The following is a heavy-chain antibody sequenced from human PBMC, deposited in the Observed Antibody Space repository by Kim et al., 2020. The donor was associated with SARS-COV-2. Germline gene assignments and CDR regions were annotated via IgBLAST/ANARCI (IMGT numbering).Heavy chain of an antibody. V-gene: IGHV4-31*03. D-gene: IGHD3-9*01. J-gene: IGHJ6*03. CDR1: GGSISSGGYH. CDR2: IYYSGST. Sequence: SETLSLTCTVSGGSISSGGYHWSWIRQHPGKGLEWIGYIYYSGSTYYNLSLKSRVTIPVDTSKNQFPLKLSSVTAADTAVYYCARNGGLRYFDWTVYYCIDVWGKGTTISVSS. CDR3: ARNGGLRYFDWTVYYCIDV.